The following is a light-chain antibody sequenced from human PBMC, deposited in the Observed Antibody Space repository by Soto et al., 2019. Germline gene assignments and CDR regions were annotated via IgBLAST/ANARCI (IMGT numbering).Light chain of an antibody. CDR3: QQSDNLPLT. CDR2: HAS. V-gene: IGKV1-33*01. Sequence: DTQMTQSPSSLSASIGDRVTITCQASQGIAKYLHWYQQKPGKAPKLLIYHASNLQTGVPSRFSGSGSGTHFTLIIISLQPDDIATYFCQQSDNLPLTFGGGTKVDIK. CDR1: QGIAKY. J-gene: IGKJ4*01.